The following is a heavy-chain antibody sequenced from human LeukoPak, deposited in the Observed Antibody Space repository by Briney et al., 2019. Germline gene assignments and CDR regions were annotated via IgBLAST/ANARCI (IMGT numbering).Heavy chain of an antibody. J-gene: IGHJ4*02. D-gene: IGHD5-18*01. V-gene: IGHV4-39*01. CDR1: GGSISSISYY. CDR3: ARGQGRGYSYGYSGFDY. Sequence: PSETLSLTCTVSGGSISSISYYWGWIRQPPGKGLEWIGSISYSGSTYYNPSLKSRVTISVDTSKNQISLKLSSVTAADTAVYYCARGQGRGYSYGYSGFDYWGQGTLVTVSS. CDR2: ISYSGST.